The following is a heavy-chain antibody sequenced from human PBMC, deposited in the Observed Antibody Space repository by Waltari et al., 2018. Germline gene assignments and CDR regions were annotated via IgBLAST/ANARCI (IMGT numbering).Heavy chain of an antibody. J-gene: IGHJ4*02. Sequence: EVQLVESGGGLVKPGGSLRLSCAASGFTFSSYSMNWVRQAPGKGLEWVSSISSRSSSIYYADSVKGQFTISRDNAKNSLYLQMNSLRAEDTAVYYCARGGKQWLSPFDYWGQGTLVTVSS. V-gene: IGHV3-21*01. CDR3: ARGGKQWLSPFDY. CDR2: ISSRSSSI. CDR1: GFTFSSYS. D-gene: IGHD6-19*01.